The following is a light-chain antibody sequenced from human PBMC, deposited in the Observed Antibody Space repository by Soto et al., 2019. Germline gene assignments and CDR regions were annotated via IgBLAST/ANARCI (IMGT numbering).Light chain of an antibody. V-gene: IGLV8-61*01. J-gene: IGLJ2*01. Sequence: QTVVTQEPSFSVSPGGTVTLTCGLSSGSVSTNYYPSWYQQTPGQTPRTLVYNTNIRSSGVPDRFSGSILGNKAALTITGAPADDESDYYCVLYMGRGISVFGGGTKVTVL. CDR2: NTN. CDR1: SGSVSTNYY. CDR3: VLYMGRGISV.